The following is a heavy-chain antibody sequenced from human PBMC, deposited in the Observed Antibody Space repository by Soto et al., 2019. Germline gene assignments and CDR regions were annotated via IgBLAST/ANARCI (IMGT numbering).Heavy chain of an antibody. CDR2: IYYSGST. D-gene: IGHD5-18*01. CDR1: GGSISSSSYY. Sequence: QLQLQESGPGLVKPSETLSLTCTVSGGSISSSSYYWGWIRQPPGKGLEWIGSIYYSGSTYYNPSLKSRVTISVDTSKNQFSLKLSSVTAADTAVYYCARHGRSGYSYGLQTTVVTPGYYFDYWGQGTLVTVSS. J-gene: IGHJ4*02. V-gene: IGHV4-39*01. CDR3: ARHGRSGYSYGLQTTVVTPGYYFDY.